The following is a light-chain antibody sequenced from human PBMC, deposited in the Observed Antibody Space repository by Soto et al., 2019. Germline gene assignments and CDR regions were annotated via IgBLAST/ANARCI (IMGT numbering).Light chain of an antibody. V-gene: IGKV1-5*03. CDR1: QSMSVW. CDR3: QQYNFYPRP. J-gene: IGKJ1*01. Sequence: DIQMTQSPSTLSASVGDRVTITCRGSQSMSVWLAWYQQKPGKAPKLLIYKASSLESGVPSRCSGSRSWREFALTISGLQPADFATYFYQQYNFYPRPFGQGTKVEIK. CDR2: KAS.